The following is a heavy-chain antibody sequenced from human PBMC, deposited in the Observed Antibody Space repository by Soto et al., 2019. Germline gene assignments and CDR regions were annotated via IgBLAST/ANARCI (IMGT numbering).Heavy chain of an antibody. D-gene: IGHD6-13*01. J-gene: IGHJ3*02. V-gene: IGHV3-74*01. CDR2: INGDGTTT. CDR3: VRDRGYPDSFDN. CDR1: GFTFSPFY. Sequence: EVQLVESGGGLVQPGESLRLSCAASGFTFSPFYMHWVRQAPGKGLEWVSHINGDGTTTVYADSVKGRFTISRDNAKSTLYLQMSSLRTEDTAVYYCVRDRGYPDSFDNWGQGTMVTVSS.